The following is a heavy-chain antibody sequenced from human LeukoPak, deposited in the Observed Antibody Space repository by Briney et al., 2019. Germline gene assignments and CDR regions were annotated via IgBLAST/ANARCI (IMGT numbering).Heavy chain of an antibody. CDR1: GGTFTSYA. Sequence: SVKVSCKASGGTFTSYAISWVRQAPGQGLQWMGRIIPSFGTANYAQKFQGRVTITTDESTSTAYMELSSLRSEDTAVYYCAPGIPEEPKLRFLEWSHYYYYMDVCGKVATVTVSS. CDR3: APGIPEEPKLRFLEWSHYYYYMDV. J-gene: IGHJ6*03. V-gene: IGHV1-69*05. CDR2: IIPSFGTA. D-gene: IGHD3-3*01.